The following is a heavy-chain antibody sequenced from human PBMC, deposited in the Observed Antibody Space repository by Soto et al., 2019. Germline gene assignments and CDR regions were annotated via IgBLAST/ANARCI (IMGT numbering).Heavy chain of an antibody. CDR2: VNDRGNT. V-gene: IGHV4-59*01. CDR1: GGSISGFY. D-gene: IGHD6-19*01. J-gene: IGHJ4*02. CDR3: ARDFPTAGYGSGWYDY. Sequence: QVQLQESGPGLVKPSETLSLTCTVSGGSISGFYWSWIRQPPGKGLEWIGYVNDRGNTNYNPSLKSRVPLSVDTSKNQFSLKLSSVTAADTAVYYCARDFPTAGYGSGWYDYWGQGTLVTVSS.